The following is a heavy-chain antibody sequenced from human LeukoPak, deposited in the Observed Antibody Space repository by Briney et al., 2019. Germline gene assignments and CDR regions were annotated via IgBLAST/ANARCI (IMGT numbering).Heavy chain of an antibody. D-gene: IGHD3-22*01. CDR2: IYTSGNI. V-gene: IGHV4-4*07. CDR3: AGGPYESSGYPIDH. Sequence: SETLSLTCTVAGGSISSYYWSWIRQSAGKRLEWIGRIYTSGNIKYNPSLKSRVTMSVDMSKNQISLNLNSVTAADTAVYYCAGGPYESSGYPIDHWGQGTLVTVSS. CDR1: GGSISSYY. J-gene: IGHJ4*02.